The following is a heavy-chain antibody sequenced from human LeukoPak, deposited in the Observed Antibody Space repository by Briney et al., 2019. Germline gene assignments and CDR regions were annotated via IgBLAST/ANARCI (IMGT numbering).Heavy chain of an antibody. CDR3: AKAGYYYDSSGYDRYYFDY. CDR1: GFTFSSYS. D-gene: IGHD3-22*01. J-gene: IGHJ4*02. CDR2: ISSSSSTI. Sequence: HPGGSLRLSCAASGFTFSSYSMNWVRQAPGKGLEWVSYISSSSSTIYYADSVKGRFTISRDNAKNSLYLQMSSLRAEDTAVYYCAKAGYYYDSSGYDRYYFDYWGQGTLVTVSS. V-gene: IGHV3-48*01.